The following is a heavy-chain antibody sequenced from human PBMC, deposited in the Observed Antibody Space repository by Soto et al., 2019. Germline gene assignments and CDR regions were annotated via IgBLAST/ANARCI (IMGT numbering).Heavy chain of an antibody. CDR1: GYTFTGYA. J-gene: IGHJ4*02. CDR2: INPSGGHT. CDR3: ARGGHVVVVTAAFDY. V-gene: IGHV1-46*01. D-gene: IGHD2-21*02. Sequence: ASVKVSCKASGYTFTGYAMHWVRQAPGQRLEWMGTINPSGGHTTYSQNFLGRVTMTRDTSTSTLYMGLTSLTSDDTAVYYCARGGHVVVVTAAFDYWGQGTLVTVSS.